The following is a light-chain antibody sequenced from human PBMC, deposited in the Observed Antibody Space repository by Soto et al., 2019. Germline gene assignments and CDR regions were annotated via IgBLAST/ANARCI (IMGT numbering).Light chain of an antibody. CDR3: QQYGSSPFT. J-gene: IGKJ3*01. CDR1: QSVSSSN. CDR2: GAS. Sequence: IVLTQSPGTLYLSPGERATLSCKASQSVSSSNLAWYQQKPGQAPRLLIYGASRRATGIPDRFSGSGSGADFTLTIKRLEPEDFAAYYCQQYGSSPFTFGPGTKVDIK. V-gene: IGKV3-20*01.